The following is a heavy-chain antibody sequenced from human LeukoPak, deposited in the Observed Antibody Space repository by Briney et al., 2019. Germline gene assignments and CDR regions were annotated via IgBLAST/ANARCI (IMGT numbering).Heavy chain of an antibody. CDR1: GFTFSRYW. CDR2: IKTDGTYT. Sequence: PGGSLRLSCAASGFTFSRYWMHWVRQAPGKGLVWVSRIKTDGTYTSYADSVKGRFTISRDNAKSTLYLQMNALRGEDTAVYYCASEEGGLDVWGQGTTVIVSS. CDR3: ASEEGGLDV. V-gene: IGHV3-74*01. J-gene: IGHJ6*02.